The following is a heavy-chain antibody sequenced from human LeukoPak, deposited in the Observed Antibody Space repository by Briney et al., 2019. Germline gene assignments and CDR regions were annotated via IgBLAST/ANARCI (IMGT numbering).Heavy chain of an antibody. CDR2: INTDGSST. J-gene: IGHJ1*01. Sequence: GGSLRLSCAASGFTFSSYWMHWVRQAPGKGLVWVSRINTDGSSTSYADSVKGRFTISRDNAKNTLYPQMNSLRAEDTAVYYCARGSSSSEYFQHWGQGTLVTVSS. CDR3: ARGSSSSEYFQH. CDR1: GFTFSSYW. V-gene: IGHV3-74*01. D-gene: IGHD6-6*01.